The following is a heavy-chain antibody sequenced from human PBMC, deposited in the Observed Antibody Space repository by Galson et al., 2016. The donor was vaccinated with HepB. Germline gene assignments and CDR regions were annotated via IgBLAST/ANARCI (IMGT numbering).Heavy chain of an antibody. V-gene: IGHV1-69*13. D-gene: IGHD1-14*01. CDR1: GGTFSSYA. J-gene: IGHJ4*02. CDR2: IIPIFGTA. Sequence: SVKVSCKASGGTFSSYALNWVRQAPGQGLEWMGGIIPIFGTANSAQKFQGRVTITADESTSTTYMELSSLRSEDTAIYYCAREMGGDGTTVDYWGQGTLVTVSS. CDR3: AREMGGDGTTVDY.